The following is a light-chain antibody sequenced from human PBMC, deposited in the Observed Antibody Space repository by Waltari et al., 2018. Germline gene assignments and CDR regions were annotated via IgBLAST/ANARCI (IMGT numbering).Light chain of an antibody. CDR1: QNINKY. J-gene: IGKJ2*01. Sequence: IKMTQSPSPLSASVGDRVTITCRASQNINKYLNWYQQKPGKAPKLLIYAASSLQSGVPSRFSGSGSGTDYTLTISSLQPEDSATYYCQQSYSTPPITFGQGTKLEIK. V-gene: IGKV1-39*01. CDR2: AAS. CDR3: QQSYSTPPIT.